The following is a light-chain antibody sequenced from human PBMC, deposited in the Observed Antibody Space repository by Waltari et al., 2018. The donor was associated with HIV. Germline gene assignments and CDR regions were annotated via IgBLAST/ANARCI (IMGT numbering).Light chain of an antibody. CDR2: RNN. CDR3: AAWDDSLSGPV. J-gene: IGLJ3*02. CDR1: SSNIRSNY. Sequence: QSVLTQPPSASGTPRQRVTISCSGSSSNIRSNYVYWSQQLPGTAPKLLIYRNNQRPSGVPDRFSGSKSGTSASLAISGLRSEDEADYYCAAWDDSLSGPVFGGGTKLTVL. V-gene: IGLV1-47*01.